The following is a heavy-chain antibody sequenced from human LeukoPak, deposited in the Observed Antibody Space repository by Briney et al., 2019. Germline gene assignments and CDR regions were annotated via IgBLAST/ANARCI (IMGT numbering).Heavy chain of an antibody. V-gene: IGHV1-2*02. CDR1: GYTFTSYD. CDR2: INPNSGGT. D-gene: IGHD6-19*01. J-gene: IGHJ3*02. Sequence: GASVKVSCKASGYTFTSYDINRVRQATGQGLEWMGWINPNSGGTNYAQKFQGRVTMTRDTSISTAYMELSRLRSDDTAVYYCARGGYSSGFDAFDIWGQGTMVTVSS. CDR3: ARGGYSSGFDAFDI.